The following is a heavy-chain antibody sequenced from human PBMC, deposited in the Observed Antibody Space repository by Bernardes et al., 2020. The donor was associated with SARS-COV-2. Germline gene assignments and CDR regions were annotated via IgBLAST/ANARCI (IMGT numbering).Heavy chain of an antibody. CDR3: AKKGHSSGRADDLDI. CDR1: GFTFGTA. J-gene: IGHJ3*02. V-gene: IGHV3-23*01. CDR2: ISGPGDVT. Sequence: GGSLRLSCAASGFTFGTAMHWVRQTPGKDLEWVSVISGPGDVTKYADSVKGRFTISRDNSRRMLYLQMNSLRAEDTAIYYCAKKGHSSGRADDLDIWGQGTVVTVS. D-gene: IGHD6-19*01.